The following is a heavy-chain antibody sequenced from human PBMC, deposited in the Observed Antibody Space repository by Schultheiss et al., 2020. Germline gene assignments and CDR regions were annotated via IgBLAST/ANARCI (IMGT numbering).Heavy chain of an antibody. J-gene: IGHJ3*02. CDR3: ASKRIAAAGRGAFDI. CDR1: GGSISSSSYY. Sequence: SETLSLTCTVSGGSISSSSYYWGWIRQPPGKGLEWIGYVYYSGSTNYNPSLKSRVTISVDKSKNQFSLKLSSVTAADTAVYYCASKRIAAAGRGAFDIWGQGTMVTV. D-gene: IGHD6-13*01. V-gene: IGHV4-61*05. CDR2: VYYSGST.